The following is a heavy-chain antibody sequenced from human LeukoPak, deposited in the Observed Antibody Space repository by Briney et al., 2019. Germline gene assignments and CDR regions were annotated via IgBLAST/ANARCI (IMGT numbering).Heavy chain of an antibody. D-gene: IGHD2-2*01. CDR1: GFTFDDYA. Sequence: PGGSLRLSCAASGFTFDDYAMHWVRQAPGKGLEWVSGISWNSGSIGYADSVKGRFTISRDNAKNSLYLQMNSRRAEDTALYYCAKVYCSITSCYGYFQHWGQGTLVTVSS. V-gene: IGHV3-9*01. CDR2: ISWNSGSI. J-gene: IGHJ1*01. CDR3: AKVYCSITSCYGYFQH.